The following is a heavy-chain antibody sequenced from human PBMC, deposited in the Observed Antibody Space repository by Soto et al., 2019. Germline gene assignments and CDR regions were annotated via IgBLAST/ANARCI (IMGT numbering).Heavy chain of an antibody. J-gene: IGHJ6*02. CDR3: AKGGAIVAAGTRVYLYNAMDV. D-gene: IGHD1-26*01. V-gene: IGHV1-2*02. CDR2: INPNSGDT. CDR1: GYTFTGYY. Sequence: ASVKVSFKASGYTFTGYYVHWLRQAPGQGLEWMGWINPNSGDTYLAQRFQGRVTMNRDTSIGTAYMELRGLTSDDTAEYYCAKGGAIVAAGTRVYLYNAMDVWGQGTTVTVSS.